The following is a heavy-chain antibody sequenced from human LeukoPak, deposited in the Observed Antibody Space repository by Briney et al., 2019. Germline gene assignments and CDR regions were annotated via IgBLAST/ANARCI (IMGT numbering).Heavy chain of an antibody. Sequence: GGSLRLSCAASGFTFSSYAMSWVRQAPGKGLEWVSAISGSGGSTSYADSVKGRFTISRDNAKNSLYLQMNSLRAEDTAVYYCARDVSVRGVIIDNWFDPWGQGTLVTVSS. CDR3: ARDVSVRGVIIDNWFDP. V-gene: IGHV3-23*01. CDR2: ISGSGGST. CDR1: GFTFSSYA. D-gene: IGHD3-10*01. J-gene: IGHJ5*02.